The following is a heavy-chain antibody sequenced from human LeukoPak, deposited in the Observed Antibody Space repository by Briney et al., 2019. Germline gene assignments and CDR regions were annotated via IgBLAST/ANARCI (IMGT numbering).Heavy chain of an antibody. V-gene: IGHV4-4*02. CDR3: ASNGYYCIEF. Sequence: SETLSLTCAVSGDSMSGTNWWSWVRQTPGKGLEWIGEIYHDGSTNYNPSLQSRVSISVDRSKRQFSLRLTSVTAADTAVYYCASNGYYCIEFWGNGTTATVSS. J-gene: IGHJ6*03. CDR1: GDSMSGTNW. D-gene: IGHD2-8*01. CDR2: IYHDGST.